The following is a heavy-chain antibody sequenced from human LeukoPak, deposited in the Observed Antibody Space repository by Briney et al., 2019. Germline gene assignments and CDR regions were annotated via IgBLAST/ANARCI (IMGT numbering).Heavy chain of an antibody. CDR2: ISGSTSVI. V-gene: IGHV3-48*01. J-gene: IGHJ6*03. CDR3: ARGLYYMDV. Sequence: PGWALRLSCAASGFTFSTHTVAWVRQAPGRGLECLSYISGSTSVIYFADSVKGRLTISRDNAKNSLYLQMNSLKAEDTAVYYCARGLYYMDVWGKGTTVTVSS. CDR1: GFTFSTHT.